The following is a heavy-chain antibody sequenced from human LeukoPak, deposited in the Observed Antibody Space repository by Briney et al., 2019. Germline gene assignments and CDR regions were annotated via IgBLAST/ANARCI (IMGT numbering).Heavy chain of an antibody. CDR1: GGSLSGYH. D-gene: IGHD6-13*01. V-gene: IGHV4-34*01. J-gene: IGHJ6*03. Sequence: SETLSLTCAVYGGSLSGYHWTWIRQPPGKGLEWIGEIIHSGSTNCNPSLKSRVTISVDTSKNQFSLKLNSVTAADTAVYYCARGPASSHYYYYYYMDVWGKGTTVTVSS. CDR3: ARGPASSHYYYYYYMDV. CDR2: IIHSGST.